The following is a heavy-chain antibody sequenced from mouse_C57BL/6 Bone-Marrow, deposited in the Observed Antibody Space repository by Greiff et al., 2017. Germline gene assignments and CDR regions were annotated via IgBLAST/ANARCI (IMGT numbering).Heavy chain of an antibody. J-gene: IGHJ2*01. V-gene: IGHV5-4*03. CDR1: GFTFSSYA. D-gene: IGHD2-14*01. Sequence: DVMLVESGGGLVKPGGSLKLSCAASGFTFSSYAMSWVRQTPEKRLEWVATISDGGSYTYYPDNVQGRFTISRDNAKNNLYLQMSHLKSEDTAMYYCARVYRVTPRLDYWGQGTTLTVSS. CDR2: ISDGGSYT. CDR3: ARVYRVTPRLDY.